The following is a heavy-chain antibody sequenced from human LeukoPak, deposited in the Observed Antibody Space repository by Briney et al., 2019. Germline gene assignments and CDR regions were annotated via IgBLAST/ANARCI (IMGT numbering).Heavy chain of an antibody. J-gene: IGHJ4*02. V-gene: IGHV3-74*01. D-gene: IGHD1-26*01. Sequence: GGSLRLSCAASGFTFSDYWMHWVRQAPGKGLVWVSRINTDGSFTRYADSVQGRFTISRDTAKNTLFLQMNSLRAEDTAVYYCAREAKVGGALQYWGQGILVAVSS. CDR1: GFTFSDYW. CDR3: AREAKVGGALQY. CDR2: INTDGSFT.